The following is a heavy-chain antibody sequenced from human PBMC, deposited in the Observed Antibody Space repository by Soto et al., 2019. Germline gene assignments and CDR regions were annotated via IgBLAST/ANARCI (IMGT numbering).Heavy chain of an antibody. V-gene: IGHV4-34*01. J-gene: IGHJ4*02. CDR3: ARGRSSWYKY. CDR1: GGCFSGYY. D-gene: IGHD6-13*01. Sequence: SETLSLTCAVYGGCFSGYYWSWIRQPPGKGLEWIGEINHSGSTNYNPSLKSRVTISVDTSKNQFSLKLSSVTAADTAVYYCARGRSSWYKYWGQGTLVTVSS. CDR2: INHSGST.